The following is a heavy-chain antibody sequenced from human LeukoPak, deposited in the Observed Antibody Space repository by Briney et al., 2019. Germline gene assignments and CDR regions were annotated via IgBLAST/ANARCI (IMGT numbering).Heavy chain of an antibody. Sequence: ASVKVSCKASGGTFSSYAISWVRQAPGQGLEWMGGIIPIFGTANYAQKFQGRVTIIADKSTSTAYMELSSLRSEDTAVYYCARDRSEYSSYYYYMDVWGKGTTVTVSS. CDR2: IIPIFGTA. CDR1: GGTFSSYA. J-gene: IGHJ6*03. D-gene: IGHD6-6*01. V-gene: IGHV1-69*06. CDR3: ARDRSEYSSYYYYMDV.